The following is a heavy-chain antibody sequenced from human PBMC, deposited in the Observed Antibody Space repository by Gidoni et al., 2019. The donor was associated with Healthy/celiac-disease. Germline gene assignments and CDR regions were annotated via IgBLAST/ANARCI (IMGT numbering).Heavy chain of an antibody. CDR1: GSTFRRYA. J-gene: IGHJ4*02. Sequence: QVQLVESGGGVVQPGRSLRLSCAASGSTFRRYAMHWVRQAPGKGLEWVAVISYDGSNKFYADSVKGRFTISRDKSKNTLYLQMNSLRAEDTAVYYCAREALYCSGTSCYSGFFDYWGQGTLVTVSS. D-gene: IGHD2-15*01. CDR2: ISYDGSNK. V-gene: IGHV3-30*01. CDR3: AREALYCSGTSCYSGFFDY.